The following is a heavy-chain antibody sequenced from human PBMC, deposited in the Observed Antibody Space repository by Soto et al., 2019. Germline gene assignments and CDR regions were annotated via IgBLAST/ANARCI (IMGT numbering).Heavy chain of an antibody. J-gene: IGHJ4*02. CDR3: ARGRGGAGDY. CDR2: IKEDGSEK. D-gene: IGHD2-21*01. CDR1: GFTFGTYW. V-gene: IGHV3-7*03. Sequence: EVQLVESGGGLVQPGGSLRLSCAASGFTFGTYWMTWVRQAPGMGLEWVANIKEDGSEKYYLASVEGRFTVSRDNAKNSLYLQMNSLRVDDTAVYYCARGRGGAGDYWGQGTLVTVSS.